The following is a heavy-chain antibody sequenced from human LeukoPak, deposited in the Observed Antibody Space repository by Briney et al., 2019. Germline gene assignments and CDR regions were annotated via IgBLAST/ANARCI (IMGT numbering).Heavy chain of an antibody. CDR1: GFTFSTYW. V-gene: IGHV3-7*04. Sequence: GGSLRLSCAASGFTFSTYWMGWVRQAPGKGLEWVAKIKPDGSEKDHVDSVKGRFTISRDNAKNSLYLQLNSLRAEDTAVYYCARVGCSGGSCYRDYWGQGTLVTVSS. J-gene: IGHJ4*02. CDR2: IKPDGSEK. D-gene: IGHD2-15*01. CDR3: ARVGCSGGSCYRDY.